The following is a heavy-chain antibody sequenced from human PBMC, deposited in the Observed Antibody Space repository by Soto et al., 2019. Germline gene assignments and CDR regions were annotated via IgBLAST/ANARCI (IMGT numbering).Heavy chain of an antibody. V-gene: IGHV4-34*01. Sequence: PSETLSLTCAVYGGSFSGYYWSWIRQPPGKGLEWIGEINHSGSTNYNPSLKSRVTISVDTSKNQFSLKLSSVTAADTAVYYCARGSEGYGMDVWGQGTTVTSSS. CDR3: ARGSEGYGMDV. CDR1: GGSFSGYY. J-gene: IGHJ6*02. CDR2: INHSGST.